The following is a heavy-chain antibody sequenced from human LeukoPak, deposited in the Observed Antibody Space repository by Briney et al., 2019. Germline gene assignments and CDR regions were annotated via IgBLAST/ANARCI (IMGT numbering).Heavy chain of an antibody. CDR3: ARVLPSYGSGSYYF. D-gene: IGHD3-10*01. V-gene: IGHV1-8*02. Sequence: GASVKVSCKASGYTFTSYGINWVRQATGQGLEWMGWMNPNSGNTGYAQKFQGRVTMTRNTSISTAYMELSSLRSEDTAVYYCARVLPSYGSGSYYFWGQGTLVTVSS. CDR2: MNPNSGNT. CDR1: GYTFTSYG. J-gene: IGHJ4*02.